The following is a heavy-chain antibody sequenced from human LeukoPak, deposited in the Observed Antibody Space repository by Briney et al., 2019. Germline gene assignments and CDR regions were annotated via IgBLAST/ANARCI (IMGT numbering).Heavy chain of an antibody. D-gene: IGHD6-19*01. CDR3: ARPQQWLVAFDI. CDR1: GGSISSSSYY. CDR2: IYYSGST. J-gene: IGHJ3*02. Sequence: SETLSLTCTVSGGSISSSSYYWGWIRQPPGKGLEWIGSIYYSGSTYYNPSLKSRVTISVDTSKNQFSLKLSSVTAADTAVYYCARPQQWLVAFDIWGQGTMVTISS. V-gene: IGHV4-39*01.